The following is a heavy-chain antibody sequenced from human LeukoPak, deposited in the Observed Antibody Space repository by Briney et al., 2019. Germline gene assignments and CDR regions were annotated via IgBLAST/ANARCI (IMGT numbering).Heavy chain of an antibody. D-gene: IGHD2-15*01. V-gene: IGHV4-39*01. Sequence: SETLSLTCTVAGGSISSSSYYWGWIRQPPGQGLEWIGSIYYSVSTYYNPSLKSRVTISVDTSKNQFSPKLSSVTAADTAVYYCATFYCSGGRCCFDYWGQGTLVTVSS. J-gene: IGHJ4*02. CDR3: ATFYCSGGRCCFDY. CDR1: GGSISSSSYY. CDR2: IYYSVST.